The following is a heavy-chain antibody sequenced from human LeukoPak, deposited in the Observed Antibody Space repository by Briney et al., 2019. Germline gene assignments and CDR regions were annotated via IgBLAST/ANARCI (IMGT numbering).Heavy chain of an antibody. D-gene: IGHD6-13*01. Sequence: HSGGSLRLSCAASGFTVRSNYMSWVRQAPGKGLEWVSVIYSGGSTYYADSVKGRFTISRDNSKNTLYLQMNSLRAEDTAVYYCARARGKAADWFDPWGQGTLVTVSS. CDR2: IYSGGST. CDR1: GFTVRSNY. CDR3: ARARGKAADWFDP. J-gene: IGHJ5*02. V-gene: IGHV3-66*02.